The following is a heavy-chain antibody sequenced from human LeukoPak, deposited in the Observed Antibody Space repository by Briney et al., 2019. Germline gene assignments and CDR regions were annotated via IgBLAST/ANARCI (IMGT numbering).Heavy chain of an antibody. Sequence: SEILSLTCTVSGGSINSYYWSWIRQPPGKGLEWIGYIYYSGSTNYNPSLMSRVTISVDTSKTQFSLKLSSVTAADTAVYYCARVVGATSQDTFDIWGQGTMVTVSS. CDR3: ARVVGATSQDTFDI. D-gene: IGHD1-26*01. CDR2: IYYSGST. J-gene: IGHJ3*02. CDR1: GGSINSYY. V-gene: IGHV4-59*01.